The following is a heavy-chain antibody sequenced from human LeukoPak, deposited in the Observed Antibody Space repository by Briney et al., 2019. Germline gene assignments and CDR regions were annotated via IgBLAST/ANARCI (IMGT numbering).Heavy chain of an antibody. J-gene: IGHJ6*03. D-gene: IGHD5-18*01. CDR3: ERDSSGYSYGYNYYYYMDG. V-gene: IGHV3-53*01. CDR2: IYSGGST. Sequence: GGSLRLSCAASGFTVSSNYMSWVRQAPGKGLEWVSVIYSGGSTYYADSVKGRFTISRDNSKNTLYLQMNSLRAEDTAVYYCERDSSGYSYGYNYYYYMDGWGKGTTVTVSS. CDR1: GFTVSSNY.